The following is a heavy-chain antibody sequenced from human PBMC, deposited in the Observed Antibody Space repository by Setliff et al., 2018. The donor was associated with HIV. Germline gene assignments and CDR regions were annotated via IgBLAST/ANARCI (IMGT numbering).Heavy chain of an antibody. J-gene: IGHJ4*02. V-gene: IGHV7-4-1*02. CDR2: INTKPGNP. Sequence: GASVKVSCKASGYNVTVSAINWVRQAPGQAHGWLGWINTKPGNPTYAQGLTGQFVFSLDTSISTAYLQISSLKAEDTAMYYCARVGSYWSTFDYWGQGALVTVSS. D-gene: IGHD1-26*01. CDR3: ARVGSYWSTFDY. CDR1: GYNVTVSA.